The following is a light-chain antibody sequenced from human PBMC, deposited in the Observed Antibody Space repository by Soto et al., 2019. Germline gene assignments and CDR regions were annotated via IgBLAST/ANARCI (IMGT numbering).Light chain of an antibody. J-gene: IGKJ2*01. CDR1: QSVLHSSNNKNY. CDR2: WAS. CDR3: HQYYSVLQT. V-gene: IGKV4-1*01. Sequence: DIVMTQSPDSLAVSLGERATINCKSSQSVLHSSNNKNYLAWYQQKPGQPPRLLIYWASTRESGVPDRFSGSGSATDFPLTISRLQAEDVAVYYCHQYYSVLQTFGQGTNLDIK.